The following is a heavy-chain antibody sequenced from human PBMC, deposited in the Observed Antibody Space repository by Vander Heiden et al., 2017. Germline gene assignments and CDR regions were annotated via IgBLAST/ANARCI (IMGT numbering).Heavy chain of an antibody. CDR1: GCTFSLYA. CDR2: IVPIFGTA. Sequence: QVQLVQSGAEVKKPGSSVKFSCKASGCTFSLYAISWVRQDPGQGLEGMRGIVPIFGTANYAQKFQGRVTITADKSTSTAYMELSSLRSEDTAVYYCARSYYYDSSDYYFDYWGQGTLVTVSS. J-gene: IGHJ4*02. D-gene: IGHD3-22*01. CDR3: ARSYYYDSSDYYFDY. V-gene: IGHV1-69*06.